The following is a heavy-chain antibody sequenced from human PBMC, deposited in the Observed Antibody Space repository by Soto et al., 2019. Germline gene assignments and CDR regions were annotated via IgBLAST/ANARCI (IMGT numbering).Heavy chain of an antibody. CDR3: ARAGCDGGSCYTLVGLRYGMDV. V-gene: IGHV3-30-3*01. J-gene: IGHJ6*02. D-gene: IGHD2-15*01. CDR1: GFTFSSYV. Sequence: QVQLVESGGGVVQPGRSLRLSCAASGFTFSSYVMHWVRQAPGKGLEWVAIISYDGNNKYYADSVKGRFTISRDNSKNTLYLQMNSPRAEDTAVYYCARAGCDGGSCYTLVGLRYGMDVWGQGTTVNVSS. CDR2: ISYDGNNK.